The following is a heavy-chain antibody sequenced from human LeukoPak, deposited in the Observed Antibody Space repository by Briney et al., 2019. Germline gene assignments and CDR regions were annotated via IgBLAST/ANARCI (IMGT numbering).Heavy chain of an antibody. CDR2: IIPTLGIA. CDR3: ARGRTSGYSYGSYFDY. CDR1: GGTFSSYA. Sequence: ASVKVSCKASGGTFSSYAISWVRQAPGQVLEWMGRIIPTLGIANYAQKFQGRVTITADKSTSTAYMELSSLRSEDTAVYYCARGRTSGYSYGSYFDYWGQGTLVTVSS. V-gene: IGHV1-69*04. D-gene: IGHD5-18*01. J-gene: IGHJ4*02.